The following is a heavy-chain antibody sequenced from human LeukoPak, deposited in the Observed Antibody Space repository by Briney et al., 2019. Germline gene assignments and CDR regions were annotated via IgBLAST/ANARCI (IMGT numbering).Heavy chain of an antibody. CDR3: ARDLGVAALDN. Sequence: GGSLRLSCAASGFTFSSYSMNWVRQAPGTGLEWVASITSSSSHVYYADSVKGRFTISRDNTKDSLYLQMNSLRAEETAVYYCARDLGVAALDNWGQGTLVTVSS. V-gene: IGHV3-21*01. J-gene: IGHJ4*02. D-gene: IGHD6-19*01. CDR2: ITSSSSHV. CDR1: GFTFSSYS.